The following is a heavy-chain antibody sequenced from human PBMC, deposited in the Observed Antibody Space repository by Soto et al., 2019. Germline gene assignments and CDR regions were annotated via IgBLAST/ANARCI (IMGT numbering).Heavy chain of an antibody. J-gene: IGHJ6*02. D-gene: IGHD2-15*01. Sequence: GGSLRLSCAASGFTFSNYWMHWVRQAPENGLVWVSRINSDATSTSYAGSVKGRFTISRDNAKSMLYLQMNSLRAEDTAVYYCARRCSAGTCEHGTYGMDVWGQGTTVTVSS. CDR2: INSDATST. CDR1: GFTFSNYW. CDR3: ARRCSAGTCEHGTYGMDV. V-gene: IGHV3-74*01.